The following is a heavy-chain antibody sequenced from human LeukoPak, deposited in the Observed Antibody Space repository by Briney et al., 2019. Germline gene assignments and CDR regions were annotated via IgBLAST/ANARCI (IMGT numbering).Heavy chain of an antibody. CDR2: IYSGGNT. CDR1: GFTVSSNY. V-gene: IGHV3-53*01. D-gene: IGHD5-18*01. CDR3: ARGPSGYSYGGYDY. Sequence: GGSLRLSCAASGFTVSSNYMSWVRQAPGKGLEWVSVIYSGGNTYYADSVKGRFTISRDNSKNTLYLQMNSLRAEDTAVYYCARGPSGYSYGGYDYWGQGTLVTVSS. J-gene: IGHJ4*02.